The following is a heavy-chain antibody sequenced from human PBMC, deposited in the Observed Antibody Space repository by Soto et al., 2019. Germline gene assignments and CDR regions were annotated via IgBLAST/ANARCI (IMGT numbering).Heavy chain of an antibody. Sequence: SETLSLTCAVSGASMRAFNWNWFRQLAGGGLEWIGRFSLTGDNDYNPYLMSRVNMSFDTSMSQFSLRLTYVTADDTAVYYCAREVKQRLCYYYMGLDVWGQGTTVTVSS. CDR2: FSLTGDN. D-gene: IGHD3-22*01. CDR3: AREVKQRLCYYYMGLDV. V-gene: IGHV4-4*07. CDR1: GASMRAFN. J-gene: IGHJ6*02.